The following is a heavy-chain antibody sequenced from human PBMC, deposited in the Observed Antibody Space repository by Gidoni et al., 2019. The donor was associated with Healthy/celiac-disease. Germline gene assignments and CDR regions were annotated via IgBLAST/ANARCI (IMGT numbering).Heavy chain of an antibody. CDR2: IYYSGST. Sequence: GGSISRSSYYWGWIRQPPGTRLEWIGSIYYSGSTYYNPSLKSRVTISVDTSKNQFSLKLSSVTAADPVVYSCARQRGGYYYGMDVRCQGTTVTVSS. J-gene: IGHJ6*02. V-gene: IGHV4-39*01. D-gene: IGHD3-16*01. CDR1: GGSISRSSYY. CDR3: ARQRGGYYYGMDV.